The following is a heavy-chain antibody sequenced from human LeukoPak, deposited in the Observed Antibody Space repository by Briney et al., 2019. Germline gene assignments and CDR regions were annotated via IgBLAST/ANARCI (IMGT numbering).Heavy chain of an antibody. J-gene: IGHJ4*02. D-gene: IGHD3-22*01. CDR3: ARLAPSYYYDSSGYYNYFDY. CDR2: IYYSGST. Sequence: PSETLSLTCTVSGGSISSYYWSWIRQPPGKGLEWIGYIYYSGSTNYNPSLKSRVTISVDTSKNQFSLKLSSVTAADTAVYYCARLAPSYYYDSSGYYNYFDYWGQGTLVTVSS. V-gene: IGHV4-59*12. CDR1: GGSISSYY.